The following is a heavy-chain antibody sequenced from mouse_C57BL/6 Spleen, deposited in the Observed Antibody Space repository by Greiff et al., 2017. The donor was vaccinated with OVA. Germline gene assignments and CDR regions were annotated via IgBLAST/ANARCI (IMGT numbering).Heavy chain of an antibody. D-gene: IGHD1-1*01. CDR3: AREGTLTTVVATYAMDY. CDR1: GYTFTSYW. CDR2: IDPSDSYT. J-gene: IGHJ4*01. V-gene: IGHV1-59*01. Sequence: QVHVKQPGAELVRPGTSVKLSCKASGYTFTSYWMHWVKQRPGQGLEWIGVIDPSDSYTNYNQKFKGKATLTVDTSSSTAYMQLSSLTSVDSAVYYCAREGTLTTVVATYAMDYWGQGTSVTVSS.